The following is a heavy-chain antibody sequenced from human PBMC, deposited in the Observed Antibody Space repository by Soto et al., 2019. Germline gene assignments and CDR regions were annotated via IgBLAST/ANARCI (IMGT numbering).Heavy chain of an antibody. J-gene: IGHJ4*02. CDR1: GFSFSSYW. CDR3: AKGLFYGGDFDY. D-gene: IGHD4-17*01. CDR2: IKEDGSEK. Sequence: PGGSLRLSCGASGFSFSSYWMGWVRQAPGKGLEWVAKIKEDGSEKYYVESVKGRLTISRDQGKKSLYLQMNSLRAEETAVYYCAKGLFYGGDFDYWGQGTMVTVSS. V-gene: IGHV3-7*01.